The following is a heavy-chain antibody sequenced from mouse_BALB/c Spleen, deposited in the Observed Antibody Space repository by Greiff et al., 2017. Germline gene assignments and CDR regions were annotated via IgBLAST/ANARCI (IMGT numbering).Heavy chain of an antibody. Sequence: EVNVVESGGGLVKPGGSLKLSCAASGFTFSSYTMSWVRQTPEKRLEWVATISSGGSYTYYPDSVKGRFTISRDNAKNTLYLQMSSLKSEDTAMYYCTRDSAMITDWYFDVWGAGTTVTVSS. J-gene: IGHJ1*01. CDR3: TRDSAMITDWYFDV. D-gene: IGHD2-4*01. V-gene: IGHV5-6-4*01. CDR1: GFTFSSYT. CDR2: ISSGGSYT.